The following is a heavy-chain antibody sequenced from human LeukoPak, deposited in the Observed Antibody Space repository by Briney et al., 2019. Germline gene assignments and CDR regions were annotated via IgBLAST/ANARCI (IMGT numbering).Heavy chain of an antibody. Sequence: PGGSLRLSXAASGFTFSDYYMSWIRQAPGKGLEWVSYISSSGSTIYYADSVKGRFTISRDNAKNSLYLQTNSLRAEDTAVYYCARDRYDYDFWSGLYYYYMDVWGKGTTVTVSS. CDR1: GFTFSDYY. CDR2: ISSSGSTI. J-gene: IGHJ6*03. D-gene: IGHD3-3*01. CDR3: ARDRYDYDFWSGLYYYYMDV. V-gene: IGHV3-11*04.